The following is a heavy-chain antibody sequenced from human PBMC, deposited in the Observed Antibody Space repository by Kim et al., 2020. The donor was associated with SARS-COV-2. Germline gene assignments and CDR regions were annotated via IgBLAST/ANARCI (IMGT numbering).Heavy chain of an antibody. J-gene: IGHJ2*01. CDR1: SSSYY. CDR2: IYYSGST. CDR3: ARHPSITMIVIAWYFDL. Sequence: SSSYYWGWVRQPQGKGLEWIGGIYYSGSTYYNPSLKSRVTISVDTSKNQFSLKLSSVTAADTAVYYCARHPSITMIVIAWYFDLWGRGTLAT. V-gene: IGHV4-39*01. D-gene: IGHD3-22*01.